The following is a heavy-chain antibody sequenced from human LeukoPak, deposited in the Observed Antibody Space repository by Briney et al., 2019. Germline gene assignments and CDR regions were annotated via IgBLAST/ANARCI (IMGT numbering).Heavy chain of an antibody. CDR3: ARVFIGAIEREHFDY. V-gene: IGHV4-59*12. D-gene: IGHD1-1*01. CDR1: GGSISDNY. J-gene: IGHJ4*02. Sequence: SETLSLTCTVSGGSISDNYWSWIRQPPGKGLEWIGYAYYSGHTNYNPSLKSRVTISVDTSKNQFSLKLSSVTAADTAVYYCARVFIGAIEREHFDYWGQGTLVTVSS. CDR2: AYYSGHT.